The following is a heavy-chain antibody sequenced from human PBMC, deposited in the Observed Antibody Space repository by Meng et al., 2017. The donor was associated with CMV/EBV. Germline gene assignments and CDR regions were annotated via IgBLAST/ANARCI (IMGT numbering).Heavy chain of an antibody. D-gene: IGHD3-3*01. CDR1: YTFTSDG. V-gene: IGHV1-18*01. CDR3: ARKRHYDFWSGYLVDY. J-gene: IGHJ4*02. Sequence: YTFTSDGISWVRQAPGQGLEWMRWISAYNGYTNYVEKLQGRVTMTTDTSTSTAYMELRSLRSDDTAVYYCARKRHYDFWSGYLVDYWGQGTLVTVSS. CDR2: ISAYNGYT.